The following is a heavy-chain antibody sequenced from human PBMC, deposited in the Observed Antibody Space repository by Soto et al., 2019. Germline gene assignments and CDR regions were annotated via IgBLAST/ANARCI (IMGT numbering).Heavy chain of an antibody. CDR1: GFTFSSYG. Sequence: PGGSLRLSCTASGFTFSSYGMHWVRQAPGKGLEWVAVISYDGTNKYYGDSVKGRFTISRDNSKNTLYLQMNSLRAEDTAVYYCARPTDTAMVPPGYYYGMDVWGQGTTVTVSS. CDR2: ISYDGTNK. D-gene: IGHD5-18*01. V-gene: IGHV3-30*03. J-gene: IGHJ6*02. CDR3: ARPTDTAMVPPGYYYGMDV.